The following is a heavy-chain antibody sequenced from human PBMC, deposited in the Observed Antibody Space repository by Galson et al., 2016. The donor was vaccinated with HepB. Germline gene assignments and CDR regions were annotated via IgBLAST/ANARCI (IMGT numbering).Heavy chain of an antibody. CDR2: ISTYNGNT. J-gene: IGHJ4*02. D-gene: IGHD3-10*01. V-gene: IGHV1-18*01. CDR3: VRNNYGSGRVYFDY. Sequence: SVKVSCKATGYTFTSNGISWVRQAPGQGLEWMGWISTYNGNTNYAQKVQGRVTIITDTSTNTAYMDLRSLRSDDTAVNYCVRNNYGSGRVYFDYWGQGTLVTVSS. CDR1: GYTFTSNG.